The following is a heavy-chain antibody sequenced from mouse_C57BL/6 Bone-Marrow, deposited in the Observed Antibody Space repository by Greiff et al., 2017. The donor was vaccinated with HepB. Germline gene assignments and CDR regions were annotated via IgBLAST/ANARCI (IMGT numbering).Heavy chain of an antibody. CDR2: IWRGGST. CDR3: AKNGGVTTVVATRAYYAMDY. D-gene: IGHD1-1*01. Sequence: QVQLKQSGPGLVQPSQSLSITCTVSGFSLTSYGVHWVRQSPGKGLEWLGVIWRGGSTDYNAAFMSRLSITKDNSKSQVFFKMNSLQADDTAIYYCAKNGGVTTVVATRAYYAMDYWGQGTSVTVSS. CDR1: GFSLTSYG. V-gene: IGHV2-5*01. J-gene: IGHJ4*01.